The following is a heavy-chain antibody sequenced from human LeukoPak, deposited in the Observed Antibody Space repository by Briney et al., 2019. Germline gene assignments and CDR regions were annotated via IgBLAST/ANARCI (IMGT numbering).Heavy chain of an antibody. CDR3: AKDRGSRRILYGERGAFDI. J-gene: IGHJ3*02. Sequence: QPGGSLRLSCAASGFTFTNYNMNWVRQAPGKGLEWVSAISRSGGSTYYADSVKGRFTISRDNSKNTLYLQMNSLRAEDTAVYYCAKDRGSRRILYGERGAFDIWGQGTMVTVSS. CDR2: ISRSGGST. V-gene: IGHV3-23*01. D-gene: IGHD2-15*01. CDR1: GFTFTNYN.